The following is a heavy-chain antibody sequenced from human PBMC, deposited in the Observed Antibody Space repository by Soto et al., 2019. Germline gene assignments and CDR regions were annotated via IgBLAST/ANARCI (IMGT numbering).Heavy chain of an antibody. CDR2: IYYSGST. V-gene: IGHV4-30-4*01. D-gene: IGHD4-17*01. CDR1: GGSISSGDYY. CDR3: ARRYGGTLGY. J-gene: IGHJ4*02. Sequence: SETLSLTCSVSGGSISSGDYYWNWIRQPPGKGLEWIGHIYYSGSTYYNSSLKSRVTISVDTSKNQFSLKLSSVSAADTAVYYCARRYGGTLGYWGQGTLVTVSS.